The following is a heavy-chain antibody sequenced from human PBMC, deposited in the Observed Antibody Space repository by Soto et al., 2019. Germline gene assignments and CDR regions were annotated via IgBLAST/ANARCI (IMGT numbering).Heavy chain of an antibody. Sequence: SETLSLTCTVSGGSVSSGSYYWSWIRQPPGKGLEWIGYIYYSGSPYYNPSLKSRVTISVDTSKNQFSLKLRSVTAADTAVYYCAREGGSGWLNDAFDIWGQGTMVTVSS. V-gene: IGHV4-61*01. J-gene: IGHJ3*02. CDR3: AREGGSGWLNDAFDI. CDR1: GGSVSSGSYY. D-gene: IGHD6-19*01. CDR2: IYYSGSP.